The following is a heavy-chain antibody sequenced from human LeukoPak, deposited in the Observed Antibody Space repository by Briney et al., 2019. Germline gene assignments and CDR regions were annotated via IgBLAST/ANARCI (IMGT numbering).Heavy chain of an antibody. CDR3: ARVSQTPAYYYTSGYYYHGY. V-gene: IGHV1-8*01. J-gene: IGHJ4*02. CDR1: GYTFSAYD. D-gene: IGHD3-22*01. Sequence: ASVTVSFKASGYTFSAYDINWVRQATGQGLEWMGWMNPNSGNTGFAQKFQGRVTMTRDTSINTAYMELSNLRSEDTAVYYCARVSQTPAYYYTSGYYYHGYWGQGTRVTVSS. CDR2: MNPNSGNT.